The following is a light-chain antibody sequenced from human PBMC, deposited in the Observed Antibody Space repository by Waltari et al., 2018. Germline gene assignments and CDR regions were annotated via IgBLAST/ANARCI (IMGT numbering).Light chain of an antibody. CDR3: MQGTYWPGT. J-gene: IGKJ1*01. Sequence: DVVMSQSPLSLPVTLGQPASISCSSSQSRVYGDVNTYLSWFQQRPGQSPRRLISKVSNRDSGVPDRFSGSGSGTNFTLKISKMEAEDVGVYYCMQGTYWPGTFGQGTKVEIK. CDR2: KVS. V-gene: IGKV2-30*01. CDR1: QSRVYGDVNTY.